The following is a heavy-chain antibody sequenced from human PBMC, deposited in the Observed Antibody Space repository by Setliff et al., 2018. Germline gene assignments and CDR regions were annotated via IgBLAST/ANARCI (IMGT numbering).Heavy chain of an antibody. CDR2: IYHSGST. Sequence: LSLTCAVSGYSISSGYYWGWIRQPPGKGLEWIGSIYHSGSTYYNPSLKSRVTTSVDTSKNQFSLKLSSVTAADTAVYYCARLNYDILTGYYGSPYYYGMDVWGQGTTVTVSS. CDR3: ARLNYDILTGYYGSPYYYGMDV. CDR1: GYSISSGYY. V-gene: IGHV4-38-2*01. J-gene: IGHJ6*02. D-gene: IGHD3-9*01.